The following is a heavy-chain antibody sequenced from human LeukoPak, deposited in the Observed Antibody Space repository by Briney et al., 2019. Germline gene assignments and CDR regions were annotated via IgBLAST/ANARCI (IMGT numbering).Heavy chain of an antibody. J-gene: IGHJ4*02. V-gene: IGHV3-23*01. D-gene: IGHD2-2*01. CDR1: GFTFSSYA. Sequence: PGGSLRLSCAASGFTFSSYAMSWVRQAPGKGPEWVSAISGSGGSTYYADSVKGRFTISRDNSKNTLYVQMNSLRAEDTAVYYCVKGYCISTSCYRLDYWGQGTLATVSS. CDR2: ISGSGGST. CDR3: VKGYCISTSCYRLDY.